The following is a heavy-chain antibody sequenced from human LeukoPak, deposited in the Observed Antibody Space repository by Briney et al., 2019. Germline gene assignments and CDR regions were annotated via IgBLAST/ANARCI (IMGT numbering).Heavy chain of an antibody. J-gene: IGHJ4*02. CDR3: AKRGVVIRVILVGFHKEANYFDS. V-gene: IGHV3-23*01. CDR1: GITLSNYG. D-gene: IGHD3-22*01. Sequence: GGSLRLSCAVSGITLSNYGMSWVRHAPGKGLEWVAGISDSVGRTNYADSVKGRFTISRDNPKNTLYLQMNSLRAEDTAVHFCAKRGVVIRVILVGFHKEANYFDSWGQGALVTVSS. CDR2: ISDSVGRT.